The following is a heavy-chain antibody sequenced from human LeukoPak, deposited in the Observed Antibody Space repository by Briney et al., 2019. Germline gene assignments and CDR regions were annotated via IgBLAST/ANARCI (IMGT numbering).Heavy chain of an antibody. CDR1: GFTFGDYA. V-gene: IGHV3-7*01. Sequence: GGSLRLSCTTSGFTFGDYAMSWVRQAPGKGLEWVANINQDGSEKYYVDSVKGRFTISRDNAKNSLYLQMNSLRAEDTAVYWCASNVYYFDYWGQGTLVTVSS. J-gene: IGHJ4*02. CDR2: INQDGSEK. CDR3: ASNVYYFDY. D-gene: IGHD2-8*01.